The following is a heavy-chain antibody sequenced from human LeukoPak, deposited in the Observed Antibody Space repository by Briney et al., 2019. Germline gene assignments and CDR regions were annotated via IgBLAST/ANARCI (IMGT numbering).Heavy chain of an antibody. D-gene: IGHD3-3*01. V-gene: IGHV4-34*01. Sequence: GSLRLSCAASGFTVSSNYMSWVRQPPGKGLEWIGEINHSGSTNYNPSLKSRVTISVDTSKNQFSLKLSSVTAADTAVYYCARYLIFGVVNYFDYWGQGTLVTVSP. CDR3: ARYLIFGVVNYFDY. CDR2: INHSGST. J-gene: IGHJ4*02. CDR1: GFTVSSNY.